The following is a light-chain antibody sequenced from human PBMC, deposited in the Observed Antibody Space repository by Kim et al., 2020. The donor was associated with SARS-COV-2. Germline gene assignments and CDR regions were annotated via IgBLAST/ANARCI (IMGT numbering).Light chain of an antibody. CDR3: AAWDDSLSGPGV. CDR2: RNN. Sequence: RVTITGSGSSSNIGSNYVDWYQQLPGTAPKPLIYRNNQRPSGVPDRFSGSKSGTSASLAISGLRSEDEAVYYCAAWDDSLSGPGVFGGGTQLTVL. V-gene: IGLV1-47*01. J-gene: IGLJ2*01. CDR1: SSNIGSNY.